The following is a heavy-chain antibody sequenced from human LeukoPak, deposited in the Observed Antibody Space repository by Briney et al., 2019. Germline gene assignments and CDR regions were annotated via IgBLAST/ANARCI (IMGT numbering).Heavy chain of an antibody. CDR1: GGSFSGYY. CDR2: INHSGST. J-gene: IGHJ3*02. V-gene: IGHV4-34*01. D-gene: IGHD1-26*01. CDR3: ARGAKVGAIRDAFDI. Sequence: SETLSLTCAVYGGSFSGYYWSWIRQPPGKGLEWIGEINHSGSTNYNPSLKSRVTISVDTSKNQFSLKLGSVTAADTAVYYCARGAKVGAIRDAFDIWGQGTMVTVSS.